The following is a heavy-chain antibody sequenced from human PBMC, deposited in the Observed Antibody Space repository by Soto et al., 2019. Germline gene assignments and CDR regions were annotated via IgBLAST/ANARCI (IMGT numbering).Heavy chain of an antibody. CDR3: ARDLDSSGWYGAFDI. J-gene: IGHJ3*02. CDR2: IYYSGST. Sequence: PSETLSLTCPVSGGSISSYYWSWIRQPPGKGLEWIGYIYYSGSTNYNPSLKSRVTISVDTSKNQFSLKLSSVTAADTAVYYCARDLDSSGWYGAFDIWGQGTMVTVSS. D-gene: IGHD6-19*01. V-gene: IGHV4-59*01. CDR1: GGSISSYY.